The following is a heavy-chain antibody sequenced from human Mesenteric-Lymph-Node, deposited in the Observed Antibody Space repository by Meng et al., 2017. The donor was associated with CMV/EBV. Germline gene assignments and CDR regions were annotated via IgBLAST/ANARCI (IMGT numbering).Heavy chain of an antibody. Sequence: SLKISCAASGFTFDDYAMHWVRQAPGKGLEWVSGISWNSGSIGYADSVKGRFTISRDNAKNSLYLQMNSLRAEDTALYYCAKDVSRGPFDAFDIWGQGTMVTVSS. CDR1: GFTFDDYA. CDR3: AKDVSRGPFDAFDI. J-gene: IGHJ3*02. V-gene: IGHV3-9*01. CDR2: ISWNSGSI.